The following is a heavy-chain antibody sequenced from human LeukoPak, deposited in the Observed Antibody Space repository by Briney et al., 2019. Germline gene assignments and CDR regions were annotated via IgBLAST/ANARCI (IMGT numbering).Heavy chain of an antibody. V-gene: IGHV3-7*01. CDR1: GFIFTDHC. D-gene: IGHD3-16*01. CDR2: IKEDESTK. J-gene: IGHJ4*02. Sequence: HPGGSLRLSCAASGFIFTDHCMSWVRQAPGKGLEWVANIKEDESTKFYADSVRGRFTISRDNAKSSVYLQMNNLRVEDTALYYCARAVDVADYWGRGTLVTVSS. CDR3: ARAVDVADY.